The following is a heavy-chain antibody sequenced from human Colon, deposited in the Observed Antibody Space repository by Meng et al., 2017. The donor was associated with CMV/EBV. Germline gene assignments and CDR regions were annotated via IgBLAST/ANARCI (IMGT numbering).Heavy chain of an antibody. V-gene: IGHV3-30*03. CDR3: VRGRYYGVTFGTAPFFDY. J-gene: IGHJ4*02. CDR1: GFIFSDYG. D-gene: IGHD3-16*01. Sequence: GGSLRLSCAASGFIFSDYGFHWVRQAPGKGLEWVALISNDATIKYFADSVKGRLTISRDNSNNTVFLHMSSLRPGDTAVYYCVRGRYYGVTFGTAPFFDYWGQGTLVTVSS. CDR2: ISNDATIK.